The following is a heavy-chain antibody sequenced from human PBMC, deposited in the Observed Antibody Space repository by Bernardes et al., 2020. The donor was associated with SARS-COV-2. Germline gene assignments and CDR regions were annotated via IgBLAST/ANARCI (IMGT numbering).Heavy chain of an antibody. V-gene: IGHV4-4*07. D-gene: IGHD2-8*01. CDR2: IHSSGST. J-gene: IGHJ6*02. Sequence: SETLSLTCTVSGGSMSGYYWSCIRQSAGKGLEWIGRIHSSGSTTYNPSLESRVTMSVDMSKNQFSLKLGSVTAADSAVYYCARHAKDCTRGVCQTYYYYAMDVWGQGTTVTVS. CDR3: ARHAKDCTRGVCQTYYYYAMDV. CDR1: GGSMSGYY.